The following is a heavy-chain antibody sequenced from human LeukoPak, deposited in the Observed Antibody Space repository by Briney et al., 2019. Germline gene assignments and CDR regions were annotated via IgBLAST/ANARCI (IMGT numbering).Heavy chain of an antibody. D-gene: IGHD2-15*01. CDR3: ATNLAVTAKAFYAFDI. J-gene: IGHJ3*02. CDR1: GYTLSELS. CDR2: LNPEDGET. V-gene: IGHV1-24*01. Sequence: ASVKVSCKVSGYTLSELSIDWVRQAPGKGLEWMGGLNPEDGETSYAQKFQGRVTMTEDTSTDTAYMELSSLRSEDTAVYYCATNLAVTAKAFYAFDIWGQGTMVTVSS.